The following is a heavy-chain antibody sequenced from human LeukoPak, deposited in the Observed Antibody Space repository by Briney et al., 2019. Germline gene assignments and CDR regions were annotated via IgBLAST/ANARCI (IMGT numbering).Heavy chain of an antibody. V-gene: IGHV4-59*01. Sequence: PSETLSLTCTVSGGSISSYYWSWIRQPPGKGLEWIGYIYYSGSTNYNPSLKSRVTISVDTSKNQFSLKLSSVTAADTAVHYCARALRGSWYFDYWGQGTLVTVSS. CDR2: IYYSGST. D-gene: IGHD6-13*01. CDR3: ARALRGSWYFDY. CDR1: GGSISSYY. J-gene: IGHJ4*02.